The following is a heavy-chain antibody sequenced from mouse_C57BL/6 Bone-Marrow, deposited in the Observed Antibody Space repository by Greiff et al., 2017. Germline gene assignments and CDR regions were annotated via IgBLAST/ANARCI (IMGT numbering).Heavy chain of an antibody. CDR3: AMGYDYDYAMDY. V-gene: IGHV1-39*01. CDR1: GYSFTDYN. Sequence: EVKLEESGPELVKPGASVKISCKASGYSFTDYNMNWVKQSNGKSLEWIGVINPNYGTTSYNQKFKGKATLTVDPSSSTAYMQLKSLTSEDSAVSKFAMGYDYDYAMDYWGQGTSVTVSS. D-gene: IGHD2-4*01. CDR2: INPNYGTT. J-gene: IGHJ4*01.